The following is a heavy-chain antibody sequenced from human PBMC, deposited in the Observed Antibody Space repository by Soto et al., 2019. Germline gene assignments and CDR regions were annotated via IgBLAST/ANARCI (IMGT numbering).Heavy chain of an antibody. J-gene: IGHJ4*02. CDR3: ARVRINCSSTSCYIGSSWYFDY. D-gene: IGHD2-2*02. Sequence: PGESLKISCKGSVYSFAGYWITWVRQKPGKGLEWMGRIDPSDSQTYYSPSFRGHVTISVTKSITTVFLQWSSLRAEDTAVYYCARVRINCSSTSCYIGSSWYFDYWGQGTLVTVSS. CDR2: IDPSDSQT. CDR1: VYSFAGYW. V-gene: IGHV5-10-1*01.